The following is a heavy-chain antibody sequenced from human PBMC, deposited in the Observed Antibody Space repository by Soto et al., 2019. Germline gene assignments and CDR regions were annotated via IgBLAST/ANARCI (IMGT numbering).Heavy chain of an antibody. D-gene: IGHD3-22*01. CDR2: LSGTGGDT. V-gene: IGHV3-23*01. CDR3: AKRFGTGYYSAFDI. Sequence: PGGSLRLSCAASGFTFNTYAMTWVRQAPGKGLEWVSSLSGTGGDTYYADSVKGRFTISRDNSKNTLSLQMNSLRAEDTAVYYCAKRFGTGYYSAFDIWGQGIMVTVSS. CDR1: GFTFNTYA. J-gene: IGHJ3*02.